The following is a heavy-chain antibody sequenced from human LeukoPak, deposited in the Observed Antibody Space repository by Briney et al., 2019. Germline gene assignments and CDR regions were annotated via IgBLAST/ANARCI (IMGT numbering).Heavy chain of an antibody. D-gene: IGHD3-3*01. CDR2: INHGGRT. CDR3: ARGEALCDS. CDR1: GGSFSDQY. V-gene: IGHV4-34*01. Sequence: SETLSLTCAVHGGSFSDQYWSRIRQSPGKGLEWIGEINHGGRTNYNPSLKSRVTISIDTSMMQFSLKLTSVTAADTAVYYCARGEALCDSWSQGILVTVSS. J-gene: IGHJ4*02.